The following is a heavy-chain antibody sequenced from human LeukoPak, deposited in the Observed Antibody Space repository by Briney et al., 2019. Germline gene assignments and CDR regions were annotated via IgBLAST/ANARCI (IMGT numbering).Heavy chain of an antibody. CDR3: ATTSSGYDYYFDY. CDR2: INHSGST. V-gene: IGHV4-34*01. J-gene: IGHJ4*02. CDR1: GGSFSGYY. D-gene: IGHD5-12*01. Sequence: SETLSLTCAVYGGSFSGYYWSWIRQPPGKGLEWIGEINHSGSTNYNPSLKSRVTISADTSKNQFSLKLSSVTAADTAVYYCATTSSGYDYYFDYWGQGTLVTVSS.